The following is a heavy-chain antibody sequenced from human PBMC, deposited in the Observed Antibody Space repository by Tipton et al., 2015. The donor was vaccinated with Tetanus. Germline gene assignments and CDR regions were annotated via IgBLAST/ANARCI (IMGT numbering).Heavy chain of an antibody. CDR1: GDSISSSRFY. Sequence: TLSLTCTVTGDSISSSRFYWGWVCLAPGKGPEWIGSIYYRGDTYHSPSLKSRVTMPVDTSKNQFSVTLSSVTAADTAVYYCARQLWGYWFDPWGQGTRVTVSS. CDR2: IYYRGDT. J-gene: IGHJ5*02. CDR3: ARQLWGYWFDP. V-gene: IGHV4-39*01. D-gene: IGHD7-27*01.